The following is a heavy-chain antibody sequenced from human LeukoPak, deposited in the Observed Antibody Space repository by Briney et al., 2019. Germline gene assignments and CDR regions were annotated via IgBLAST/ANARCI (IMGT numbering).Heavy chain of an antibody. J-gene: IGHJ3*01. CDR1: GFTFNNYC. CDR2: IKQDGSQK. D-gene: IGHD4-17*01. V-gene: IGHV3-7*01. Sequence: GGSLRLSCAASGFTFNNYCMSWVRQAPGKGLQWVANIKQDGSQKFYVDSVKGRFTISRDNTKSSLYLQMNILRAEDTAVYYCARGDFSDYGDYVDAFDVWGQGTMVTVSS. CDR3: ARGDFSDYGDYVDAFDV.